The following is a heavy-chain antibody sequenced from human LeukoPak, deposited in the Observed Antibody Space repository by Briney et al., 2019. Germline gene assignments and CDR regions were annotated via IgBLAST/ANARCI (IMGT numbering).Heavy chain of an antibody. D-gene: IGHD1-26*01. CDR3: ARVSIVGAIRALDY. CDR2: ISSSGSTI. Sequence: GGSLRLSCAASGFTFSDYYMSWIRQAPGKGLEWVSYISSSGSTIYYADSVKGRFTISRDNAKNSLYLQMNSLRAEDTAVYYCARVSIVGAIRALDYWGQGTLVTVSS. CDR1: GFTFSDYY. J-gene: IGHJ4*02. V-gene: IGHV3-11*04.